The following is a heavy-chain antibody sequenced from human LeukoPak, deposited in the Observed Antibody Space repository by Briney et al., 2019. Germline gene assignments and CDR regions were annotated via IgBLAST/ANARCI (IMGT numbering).Heavy chain of an antibody. CDR1: GFTFSGHT. V-gene: IGHV3-7*01. J-gene: IGHJ4*02. D-gene: IGHD3-10*01. Sequence: GGSLRLSCAVSGFTFSGHTMTWVRQAPGKGLEWVAKIKEDGSEIYYVDSVKGRFTISRDNAKNSLYLQMDSLRAEDTAVYYCATGGAQFGRFEYWGQGSLDTVSS. CDR2: IKEDGSEI. CDR3: ATGGAQFGRFEY.